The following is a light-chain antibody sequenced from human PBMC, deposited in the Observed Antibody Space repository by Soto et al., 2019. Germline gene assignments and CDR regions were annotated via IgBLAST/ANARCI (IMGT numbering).Light chain of an antibody. J-gene: IGLJ2*01. V-gene: IGLV2-14*03. CDR3: SSYSSRSTVV. Sequence: QSVLTQPASVSGSPGQSITISCTGTSSDVGDYNYVSWYQHHPGKAPKLVIYDVSNRPSGFSNRFSGSKSGNTASLTISGLQAEDEADYYCSSYSSRSTVVFGGGTKVTVL. CDR1: SSDVGDYNY. CDR2: DVS.